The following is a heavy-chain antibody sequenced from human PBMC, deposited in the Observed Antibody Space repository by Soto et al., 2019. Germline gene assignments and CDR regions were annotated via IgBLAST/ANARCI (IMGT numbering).Heavy chain of an antibody. V-gene: IGHV2-5*02. J-gene: IGHJ6*02. D-gene: IGHD1-1*01. CDR3: AHLGSNLPHYYYGLDV. Sequence: QITLKESGPTLVKPTQTLTLTCTFSGFSLTTNGVGVGWIRQPPGKALEWLAVIYWDEDERYSPSLNSRLTNITDTSKNQVVLVMTNMDPVDTATYYCAHLGSNLPHYYYGLDVWGQGTTVTVSS. CDR1: GFSLTTNGVG. CDR2: IYWDEDE.